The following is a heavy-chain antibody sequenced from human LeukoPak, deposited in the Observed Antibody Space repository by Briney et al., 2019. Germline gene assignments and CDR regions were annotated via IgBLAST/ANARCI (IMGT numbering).Heavy chain of an antibody. CDR3: ARDNSVGDIAWWFDP. D-gene: IGHD3-16*02. CDR2: INPSGSST. V-gene: IGHV1-46*01. J-gene: IGHJ5*02. Sequence: ASVKVSCKASGYSFTSHYMHWVRQAPGQGLEWLGLINPSGSSTLYAQKFQGRVTMTRDMSTTTDYMEMSSLRSEDTAVYYCARDNSVGDIAWWFDPWGQGTLVTVSS. CDR1: GYSFTSHY.